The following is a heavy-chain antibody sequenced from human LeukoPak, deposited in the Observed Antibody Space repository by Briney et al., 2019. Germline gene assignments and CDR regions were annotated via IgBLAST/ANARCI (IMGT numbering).Heavy chain of an antibody. CDR2: ISSSSSYI. D-gene: IGHD3-10*01. J-gene: IGHJ4*02. CDR3: ASYGSGSPLPDY. Sequence: GGSLRLSCAASGFTFSSYSMNWVRQAPGKGLEWVSSISSSSSYIYYADSVKGRFTISRDNAKNSLYLQMNSLRAEDTAVYYCASYGSGSPLPDYWGQGTLVTVSS. CDR1: GFTFSSYS. V-gene: IGHV3-21*01.